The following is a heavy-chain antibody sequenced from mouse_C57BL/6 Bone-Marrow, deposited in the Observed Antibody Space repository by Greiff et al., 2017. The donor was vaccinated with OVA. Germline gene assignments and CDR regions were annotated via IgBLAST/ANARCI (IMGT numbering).Heavy chain of an antibody. Sequence: QVQLQQPGAELVMPGASVKLSCKASGYTFTSYWMHWVKQRPGQGLEWIGEIDPSDSYTNYNQKFKGKSTSTVDKSSSTAYMQLSSLTSEDSAVYYCARGRAWFAYWGQGTLVTVSA. V-gene: IGHV1-69*01. J-gene: IGHJ3*01. CDR1: GYTFTSYW. CDR2: IDPSDSYT. CDR3: ARGRAWFAY.